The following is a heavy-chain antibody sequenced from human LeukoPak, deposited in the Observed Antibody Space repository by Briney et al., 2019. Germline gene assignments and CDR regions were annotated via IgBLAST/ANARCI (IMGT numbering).Heavy chain of an antibody. V-gene: IGHV3-30*02. D-gene: IGHD1-7*01. Sequence: PGGSLRLSCAASGFTFSSYGMHWVRQAPGKGLEWVAFIRYDGSNKYYADSVKGRFTISRDNSKNTLYLQMNSLRAEDTAVYYYAKDLGNWNSEYYFDYWGQGTLVTVSS. CDR1: GFTFSSYG. J-gene: IGHJ4*02. CDR2: IRYDGSNK. CDR3: AKDLGNWNSEYYFDY.